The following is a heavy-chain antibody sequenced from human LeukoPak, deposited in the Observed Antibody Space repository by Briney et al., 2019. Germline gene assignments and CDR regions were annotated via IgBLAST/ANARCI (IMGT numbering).Heavy chain of an antibody. V-gene: IGHV3-48*03. D-gene: IGHD3-3*01. J-gene: IGHJ3*02. CDR1: GFTFFSYE. CDR3: AREGTNEWYGFDI. Sequence: SGGSLRLSCAASGFTFFSYEMNWVRQAPGKGLEWVSYISSSGSTIYYADSVKGRFTISRDNSKNTLYLQMNSLRAEDTAVYYCAREGTNEWYGFDIWGQGTMVTVSS. CDR2: ISSSGSTI.